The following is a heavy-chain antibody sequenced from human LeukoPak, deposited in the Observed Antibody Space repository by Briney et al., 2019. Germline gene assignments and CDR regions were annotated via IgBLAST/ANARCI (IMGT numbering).Heavy chain of an antibody. CDR3: ARDCSGGSCYLYFDY. CDR2: IIPIFGTP. J-gene: IGHJ4*02. V-gene: IGHV1-69*13. D-gene: IGHD2-15*01. Sequence: GASVKVSCKASGGTFSSYAISWVRQAPGQGLEWMGGIIPIFGTPNYAQKFQGRVTITADESTSTAYMQLSSLRSDDTAVYYCARDCSGGSCYLYFDYWGQGTLVTVSS. CDR1: GGTFSSYA.